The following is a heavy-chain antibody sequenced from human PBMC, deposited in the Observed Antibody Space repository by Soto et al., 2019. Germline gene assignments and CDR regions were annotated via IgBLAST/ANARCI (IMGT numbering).Heavy chain of an antibody. J-gene: IGHJ5*02. D-gene: IGHD3-10*01. Sequence: QVQLQESGPGLVKPSQTLSLTCTVPGGSVNVGDHYWSWIRQYPGRGLEWIGYISYSGNTYYNPSLKGRITLSLDMSKSPFSLRLTSVTAADTAMYYCAREEVAYFGSGSHKWFDHWGQGTLVTVSS. V-gene: IGHV4-31*03. CDR1: GGSVNVGDHY. CDR3: AREEVAYFGSGSHKWFDH. CDR2: ISYSGNT.